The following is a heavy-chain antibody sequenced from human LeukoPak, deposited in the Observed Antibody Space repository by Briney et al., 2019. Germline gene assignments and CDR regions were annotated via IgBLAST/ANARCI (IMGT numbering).Heavy chain of an antibody. CDR3: AKDGTIDCSCTSCYGPLDY. J-gene: IGHJ4*02. V-gene: IGHV3-43D*03. Sequence: PGGSLRLSCAASGFTFDDYAMHWVRQAPGKGLEWVSLISWAGGSTYYADSVKGRFTISRDNSKNSLYLQMNSLRAEDTALYYCAKDGTIDCSCTSCYGPLDYWGQGTLVTVSS. CDR2: ISWAGGST. D-gene: IGHD2-2*01. CDR1: GFTFDDYA.